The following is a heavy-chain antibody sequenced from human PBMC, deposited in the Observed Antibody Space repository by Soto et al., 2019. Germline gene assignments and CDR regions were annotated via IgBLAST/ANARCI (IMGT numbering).Heavy chain of an antibody. CDR1: AGLPRRCFYH. D-gene: IGHD5-18*01. V-gene: IGHV4-61*01. J-gene: IGHJ5*02. CDR2: LYYSGTT. CDR3: AREDRARDLPFPP. Sequence: TVSAGLPRRCFYHGCWLRLPTKKGLEWIGYLYYSGTTNYNPSLKSRAAISIDTSKNQFSLKLNSVTAADTAVYYCAREDRARDLPFPPWALG.